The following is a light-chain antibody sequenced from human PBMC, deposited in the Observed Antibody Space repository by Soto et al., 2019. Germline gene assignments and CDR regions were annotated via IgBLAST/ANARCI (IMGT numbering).Light chain of an antibody. J-gene: IGKJ3*01. V-gene: IGKV1-39*01. CDR1: QSISNY. CDR3: QQSQSTPFT. Sequence: DVQMTQSPSSLSASVGDFVTISCRASQSISNYLNWYQQKPGEAPKLLIYATSSLQSGFPSRFSGSGAGTDFTRTIAGLQAEDFSTYYCQQSQSTPFTFGPGTKVDIK. CDR2: ATS.